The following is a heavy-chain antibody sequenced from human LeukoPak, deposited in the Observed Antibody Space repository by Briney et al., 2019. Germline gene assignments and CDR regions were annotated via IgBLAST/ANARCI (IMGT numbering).Heavy chain of an antibody. CDR2: IIPIFGTA. Sequence: ASVKVSCKASGGTFSSYAISWVRQAPGQGLEWMGGIIPIFGTANYAQKFQGRVTITADESTSTAYMELSSLRSEDTAVYYCAREWKLVAGTNVAFDIWGQGTMVTVSS. V-gene: IGHV1-69*13. CDR3: AREWKLVAGTNVAFDI. J-gene: IGHJ3*02. D-gene: IGHD6-19*01. CDR1: GGTFSSYA.